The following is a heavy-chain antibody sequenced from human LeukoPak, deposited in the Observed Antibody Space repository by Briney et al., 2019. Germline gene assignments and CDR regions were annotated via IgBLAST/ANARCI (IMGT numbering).Heavy chain of an antibody. J-gene: IGHJ4*02. CDR1: GFTFSSYA. Sequence: GGSLRLSCAASGFTFSSYAMSWVRQAPGKGLEWVSAISGSAGSTYYADSVKGRFTISRDNSKNTLYLQVNSLRAEDTAVYYCARRAGAYSHPYDYWGQGTLVTVSS. CDR3: ARRAGAYSHPYDY. D-gene: IGHD4/OR15-4a*01. CDR2: ISGSAGST. V-gene: IGHV3-23*01.